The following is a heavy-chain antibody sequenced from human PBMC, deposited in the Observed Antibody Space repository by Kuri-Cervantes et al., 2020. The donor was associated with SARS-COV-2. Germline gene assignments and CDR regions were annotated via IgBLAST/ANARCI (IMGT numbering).Heavy chain of an antibody. CDR2: ISYDGSNK. D-gene: IGHD2-2*01. CDR1: GFTFSSYA. J-gene: IGHJ4*02. Sequence: GESLKISCAASGFTFSSYAMRWVRQAPGKGLEWVAVISYDGSNKYYADSVKGRFTISRDNSKTTLYLQMNSLRAEDTAVYYCARSIVVVPAPFDYWGRGTLVTVSS. CDR3: ARSIVVVPAPFDY. V-gene: IGHV3-30-3*01.